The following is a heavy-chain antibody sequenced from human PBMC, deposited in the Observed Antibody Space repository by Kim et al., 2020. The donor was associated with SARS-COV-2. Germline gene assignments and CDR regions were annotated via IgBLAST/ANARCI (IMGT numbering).Heavy chain of an antibody. CDR3: ARVFPGYDTALGYFDY. Sequence: GGSLRLSCAASRFTFRINGMHWVRQAPGKGLEWVALISSDGSNNYNADSVRVRFPISSDNSKNTLDLQINSLRVEYPAVYYCARVFPGYDTALGYFDYW. CDR2: ISSDGSNN. D-gene: IGHD3-22*01. CDR1: RFTFRING. J-gene: IGHJ4*01. V-gene: IGHV3-33*05.